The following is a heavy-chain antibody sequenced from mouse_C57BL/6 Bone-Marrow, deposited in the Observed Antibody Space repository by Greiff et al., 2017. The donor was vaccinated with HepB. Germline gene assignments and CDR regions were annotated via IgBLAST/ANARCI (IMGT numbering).Heavy chain of an antibody. CDR2: IDPSDSYT. Sequence: QVHVKQPGAELVKPGASVKLSCKASGYTFTSYWMQWVKQRPGQGLEWIGEIDPSDSYTNYNQKFKGKATLTVDTSSSTAYMQLSSLTSEDSAVYYCQLGRFAYWGQGTLVTVSA. V-gene: IGHV1-50*01. D-gene: IGHD4-1*02. J-gene: IGHJ3*01. CDR3: QLGRFAY. CDR1: GYTFTSYW.